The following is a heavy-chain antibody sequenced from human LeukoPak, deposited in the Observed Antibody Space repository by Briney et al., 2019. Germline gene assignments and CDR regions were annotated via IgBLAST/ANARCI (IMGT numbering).Heavy chain of an antibody. J-gene: IGHJ3*02. CDR3: AKDYDFWSGYTLAFDI. CDR1: GFTFSSYG. V-gene: IGHV3-30*18. D-gene: IGHD3-3*01. CDR2: ISYDGSNK. Sequence: GGSLRLFCAPSGFTFSSYGMLWVRQAPGKGLEWVAVISYDGSNKYYADSVKGRLTISRDNSMNTLYLQMNSLRAEDTAVYYCAKDYDFWSGYTLAFDIWGQGTMVTVSS.